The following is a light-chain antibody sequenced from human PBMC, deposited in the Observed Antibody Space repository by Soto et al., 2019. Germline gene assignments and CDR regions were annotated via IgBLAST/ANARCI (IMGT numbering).Light chain of an antibody. CDR2: GNR. Sequence: QSVLTQPPSVSGAPGQRVTISCTGSSSNIGAGYDVHWYQQSPGTAPKLLIYGNRNRPSDIPDRFSGSKSGTAASLAITGLQAEDEGDYYCQSYVSGLSGVVFGGGTKLTVL. J-gene: IGLJ2*01. CDR1: SSNIGAGYD. CDR3: QSYVSGLSGVV. V-gene: IGLV1-40*01.